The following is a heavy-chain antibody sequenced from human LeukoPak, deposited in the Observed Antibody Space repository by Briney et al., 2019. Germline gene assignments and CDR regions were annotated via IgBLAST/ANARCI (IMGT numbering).Heavy chain of an antibody. CDR1: GYTFTGYY. V-gene: IGHV1-2*02. D-gene: IGHD6-13*01. Sequence: ASVKVSCKASGYTFTGYYMHWVRQAPGQGLEWMGWINPSSGGTNYAQKFQGRVTMTRDTSISTAYMELSRLRSDDTAMYYCARGNSITATEFVGVDFWGQGTMVTVSS. CDR3: ARGNSITATEFVGVDF. J-gene: IGHJ3*01. CDR2: INPSSGGT.